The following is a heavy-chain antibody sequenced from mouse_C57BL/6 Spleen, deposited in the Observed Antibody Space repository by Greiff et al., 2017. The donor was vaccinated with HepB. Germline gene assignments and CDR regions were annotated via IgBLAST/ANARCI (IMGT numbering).Heavy chain of an antibody. V-gene: IGHV1-76*01. CDR3: ARGRGYDDNGFDY. CDR2: IYPGSGNT. D-gene: IGHD2-2*01. Sequence: QVHVKQSGAELVRPGASVKLSCKASGYTFTDYYINWVKQRPGQGLEWIARIYPGSGNTYYNEKFKGKATLTAEKSSSTAYMQLSSLTSEDSAVYFCARGRGYDDNGFDYWGQGTTLTVSS. CDR1: GYTFTDYY. J-gene: IGHJ2*01.